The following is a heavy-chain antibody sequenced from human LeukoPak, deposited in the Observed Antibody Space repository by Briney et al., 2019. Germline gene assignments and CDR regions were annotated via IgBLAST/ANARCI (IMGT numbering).Heavy chain of an antibody. V-gene: IGHV3-66*01. CDR1: GFTVSSNY. CDR3: ARESGSVTSEVDFDY. D-gene: IGHD4-17*01. Sequence: QSGGSLRLSCAASGFTVSSNYMSWVRQAPGKGLEWVSVIYRDGSTYYADSVKARFTISRDKSKNTLYLQMNSLRAEDTAVYYCARESGSVTSEVDFDYWGQGTLVTVSS. J-gene: IGHJ4*02. CDR2: IYRDGST.